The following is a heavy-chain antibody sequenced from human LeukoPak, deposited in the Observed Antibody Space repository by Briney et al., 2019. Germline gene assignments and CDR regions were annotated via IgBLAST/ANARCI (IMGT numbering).Heavy chain of an antibody. Sequence: GRSLRLSCAVSGFTFDDYAMHWVRQAPGKGLEWVSGISWNSGSIGYADSVKGRFTISRDNAKNSLYLQMNSLRAEDTALYYCAKDLAGSGGNWGQGTLVTVSS. CDR2: ISWNSGSI. CDR1: GFTFDDYA. J-gene: IGHJ4*02. D-gene: IGHD2-15*01. V-gene: IGHV3-9*01. CDR3: AKDLAGSGGN.